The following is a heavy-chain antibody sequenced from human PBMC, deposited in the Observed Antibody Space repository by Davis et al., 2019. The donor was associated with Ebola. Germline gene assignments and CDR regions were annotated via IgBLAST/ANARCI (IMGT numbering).Heavy chain of an antibody. CDR1: GYTFTSYG. D-gene: IGHD3-16*02. V-gene: IGHV1-18*01. CDR2: ISAYNGNT. Sequence: ASVKVSCKASGYTFTSYGISWVRQAPGQGLEWMGWISAYNGNTNYAQKLQGRVTMTTDTSMSTAYMELRSLRSDDTAVYYCAREGGRYYDYIWGSNRYFDYWGQGTLVTVSS. J-gene: IGHJ4*02. CDR3: AREGGRYYDYIWGSNRYFDY.